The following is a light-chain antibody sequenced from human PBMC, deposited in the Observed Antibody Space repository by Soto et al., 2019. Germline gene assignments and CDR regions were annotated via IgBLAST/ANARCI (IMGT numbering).Light chain of an antibody. CDR2: DVS. V-gene: IGLV2-14*01. CDR3: SSYTSSRTLLV. J-gene: IGLJ2*01. CDR1: SSDIGGYNY. Sequence: QSVLTQPASVSGSPGQSITISCTGTSSDIGGYNYVSWYQQHPGKVPKLMIYDVSNRPSGVSNRFSGSKSGNTASLTISGLQAEDEADYYCSSYTSSRTLLVFGEGTNVTVL.